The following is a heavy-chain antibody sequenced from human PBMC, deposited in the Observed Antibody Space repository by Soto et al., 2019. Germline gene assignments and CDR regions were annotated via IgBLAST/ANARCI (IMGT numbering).Heavy chain of an antibody. CDR2: IYYSGST. CDR3: ATLYGDYVSY. CDR1: GGSISSSIYY. Sequence: SSETLSLTCTVSGGSISSSIYYWSWIRQPPGKGLEWIGSIYYSGSTYYNPSLKSRVTISVDTSKNQFSLKLSSVTAADTAVYYCATLYGDYVSYWGQGTLVTVSS. V-gene: IGHV4-39*01. J-gene: IGHJ4*02. D-gene: IGHD4-17*01.